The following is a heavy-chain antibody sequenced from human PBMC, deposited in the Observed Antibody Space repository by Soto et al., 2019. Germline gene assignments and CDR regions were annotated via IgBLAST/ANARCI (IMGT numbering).Heavy chain of an antibody. V-gene: IGHV4-31*03. J-gene: IGHJ6*02. CDR1: GGSISSGGYY. D-gene: IGHD3-3*02. CDR3: ARAPLISIFFAYGMDV. Sequence: QVQLQESGPGLVKPSQTLSLTCTVSGGSISSGGYYWTWIRQHPGKGLEWIGYIYYSEKTYYNPSLKSRVTISVDTSKYQFSLKLSSVTAADTAVYYCARAPLISIFFAYGMDVWGQGTTVTVSS. CDR2: IYYSEKT.